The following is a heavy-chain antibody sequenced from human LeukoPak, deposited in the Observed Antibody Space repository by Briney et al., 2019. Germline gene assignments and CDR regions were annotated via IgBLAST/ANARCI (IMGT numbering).Heavy chain of an antibody. CDR3: ARELGGTKTGGFDI. CDR1: GFRFSYHD. D-gene: IGHD1-14*01. V-gene: IGHV3-64*02. Sequence: GGSLSLSCAASGFRFSYHDMHWVRQAPGKGLEFVSSIGAAGAHTFYADSVKGRFTISRDNFQSTMYLQMDGLRPEDSAVYYCARELGGTKTGGFDIWGQGTVVTVSS. CDR2: IGAAGAHT. J-gene: IGHJ3*02.